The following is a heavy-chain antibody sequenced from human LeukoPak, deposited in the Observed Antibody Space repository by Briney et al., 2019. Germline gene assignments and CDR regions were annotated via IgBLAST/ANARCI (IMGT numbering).Heavy chain of an antibody. J-gene: IGHJ2*01. Sequence: PSETLSLTCTVSGASISSNSFYWGWIRLPPGKGLEWIGSIYYTGSNYYNPSLKSRVTISVDTSKNQFSLKLSSVTAADTAVYYCVGHPPPHNWGYRYLDLWGRGTLVTVSS. CDR2: IYYTGSN. CDR1: GASISSNSFY. V-gene: IGHV4-39*01. CDR3: VGHPPPHNWGYRYLDL. D-gene: IGHD7-27*01.